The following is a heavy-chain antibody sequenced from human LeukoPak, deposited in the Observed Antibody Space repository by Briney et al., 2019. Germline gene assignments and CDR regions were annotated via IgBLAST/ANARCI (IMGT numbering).Heavy chain of an antibody. Sequence: GGSLRLSCAASGFTFSSYGMHWVRQAPGKGLEWVAFIRYDGSNKYYADSVKGRFTISRDNSKNTLYLQMGSLRAEDTAVYYCAKDRGQQLVSAFDIWGQGTMVTVSS. CDR3: AKDRGQQLVSAFDI. V-gene: IGHV3-30*02. D-gene: IGHD6-13*01. CDR1: GFTFSSYG. CDR2: IRYDGSNK. J-gene: IGHJ3*02.